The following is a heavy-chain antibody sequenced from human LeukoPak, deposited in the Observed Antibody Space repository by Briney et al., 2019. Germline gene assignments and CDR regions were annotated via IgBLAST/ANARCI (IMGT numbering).Heavy chain of an antibody. J-gene: IGHJ4*02. Sequence: GGSLRLSCAASGFTFSFYWMSWVRQAPGKGLEWVANIKQDESEKYYVDSVKGRFTISRDDAKNSLYLQMNSLRAEDTAVYYCAKVAVVDFDYWGQGTLVTVSS. CDR2: IKQDESEK. CDR3: AKVAVVDFDY. CDR1: GFTFSFYW. V-gene: IGHV3-7*03. D-gene: IGHD6-19*01.